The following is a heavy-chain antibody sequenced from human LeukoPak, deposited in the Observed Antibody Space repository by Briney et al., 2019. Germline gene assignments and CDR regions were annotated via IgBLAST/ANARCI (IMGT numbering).Heavy chain of an antibody. CDR1: GGSVSSSYY. CDR3: ARGPPRAGWFDP. V-gene: IGHV4-4*07. D-gene: IGHD6-6*01. Sequence: SETLSLTCTVSGGSVSSSYYWGWIRQPPGKGLEWIGRIYTSGSTNYNPSLKSRVTMSVDTSKNQFSLKLSSVTAADTAVYYCARGPPRAGWFDPWGQGTLVTVSS. CDR2: IYTSGST. J-gene: IGHJ5*02.